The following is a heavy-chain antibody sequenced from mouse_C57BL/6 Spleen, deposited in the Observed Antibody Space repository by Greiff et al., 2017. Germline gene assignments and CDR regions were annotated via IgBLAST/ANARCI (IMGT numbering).Heavy chain of an antibody. D-gene: IGHD1-1*01. J-gene: IGHJ3*01. CDR1: GYTFTSYW. CDR2: ITTSNGGT. V-gene: IGHV1-53*01. Sequence: QVQLQQPGTELVKPGASVKLSCKASGYTFTSYWMPWVKQRPGQGLEWIGNITTSNGGTTYNEKFKSTATLTVDNSSSSAYMQLSSLTSDDSAVYYCARALRSFADWGQGTLVTVSA. CDR3: ARALRSFAD.